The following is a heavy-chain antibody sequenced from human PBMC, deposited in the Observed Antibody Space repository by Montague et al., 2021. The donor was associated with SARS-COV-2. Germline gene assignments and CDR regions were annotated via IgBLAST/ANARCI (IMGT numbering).Heavy chain of an antibody. V-gene: IGHV6-1*01. CDR1: GDSGSSNTAA. D-gene: IGHD6-13*01. CDR2: TYYRSKWYY. J-gene: IGHJ4*02. Sequence: CAISGDSGSSNTAAWNWIRQSPSRGLEWLGRTYYRSKWYYDYAVSVKSRMTISPDTSKNQFSLQLSSVTPEDRAVYYCARGPRYSRSWSFDYWGQGTLVTVSS. CDR3: ARGPRYSRSWSFDY.